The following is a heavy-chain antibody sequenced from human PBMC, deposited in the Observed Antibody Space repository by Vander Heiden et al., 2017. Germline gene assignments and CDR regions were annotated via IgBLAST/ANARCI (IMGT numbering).Heavy chain of an antibody. CDR1: GDSMRRSAYY. V-gene: IGHV4-39*01. Sequence: QLQLLESGPGLVKPSETLSLTCTVSGDSMRRSAYYWAWLRQSPGKGLEWIASVYYSFNTFYNPSLKSRATNSADTSKNKFYLSLKSVTAADTAVYYCASQRYDAEIFYLMYFDYWGQGSLVSVSS. J-gene: IGHJ4*02. CDR3: ASQRYDAEIFYLMYFDY. CDR2: VYYSFNT. D-gene: IGHD3-16*01.